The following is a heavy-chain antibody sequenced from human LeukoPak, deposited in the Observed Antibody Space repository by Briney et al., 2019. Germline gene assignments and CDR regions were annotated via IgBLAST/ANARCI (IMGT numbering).Heavy chain of an antibody. D-gene: IGHD6-13*01. V-gene: IGHV3-73*01. CDR2: IRRKANSYAT. J-gene: IGHJ4*02. Sequence: GGSLRLSCAASGFTFSGSAMHWVRQASGKGLEWVGRIRRKANSYATAYAASVKGRFTISRDDSKNTAYLQMNSLKTEDTAVYYCTTIAAAGLHHFDYWGQGTLVTVSS. CDR3: TTIAAAGLHHFDY. CDR1: GFTFSGSA.